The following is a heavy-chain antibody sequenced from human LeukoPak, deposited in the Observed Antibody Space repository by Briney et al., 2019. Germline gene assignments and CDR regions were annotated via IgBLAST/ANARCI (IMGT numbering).Heavy chain of an antibody. Sequence: GGSLRLSCAASGFTFSDYYMSWIRQAPGKGLEWVSYISSSGSTIYYADSVKGRFTISRDNAKNSLYLQVNSLRAEDTAVYYCARDRVAARSIDYWGQGTLVTVSS. D-gene: IGHD6-6*01. V-gene: IGHV3-11*01. CDR1: GFTFSDYY. J-gene: IGHJ4*02. CDR3: ARDRVAARSIDY. CDR2: ISSSGSTI.